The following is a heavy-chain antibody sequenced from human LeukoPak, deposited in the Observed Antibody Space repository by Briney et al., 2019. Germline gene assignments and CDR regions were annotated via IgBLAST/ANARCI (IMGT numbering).Heavy chain of an antibody. J-gene: IGHJ6*02. CDR3: AKDLSCSGGSCYDYYNYGMDV. CDR1: GFTFSSYA. D-gene: IGHD2-15*01. V-gene: IGHV3-23*01. Sequence: GGSLRLSCAASGFTFSSYAMSWVRQAPGKGLEWVSAISGSGGSTYYADSVKGRFTISRDNSKNTLYLQMNSLRAEDTAVYYCAKDLSCSGGSCYDYYNYGMDVWGQGTTVTVSS. CDR2: ISGSGGST.